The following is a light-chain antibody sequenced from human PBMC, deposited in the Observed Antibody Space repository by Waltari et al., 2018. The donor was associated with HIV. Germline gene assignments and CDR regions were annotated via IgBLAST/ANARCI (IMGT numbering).Light chain of an antibody. V-gene: IGKV3D-15*01. Sequence: IVMTQSPATLSVSPGERATLSCRASQNVNSNLAWYQQKPGQAPRLLISGASTRATGIPDRFSGSGSGTDFTLTINRLEPEDFAVYFCQQYGDTPLTFGGGTKVEIK. CDR3: QQYGDTPLT. CDR1: QNVNSN. CDR2: GAS. J-gene: IGKJ4*01.